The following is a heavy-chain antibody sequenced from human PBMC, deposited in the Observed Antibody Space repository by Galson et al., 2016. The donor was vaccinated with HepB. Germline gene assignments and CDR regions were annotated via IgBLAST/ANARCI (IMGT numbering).Heavy chain of an antibody. CDR2: IDWNDDK. J-gene: IGHJ4*02. Sequence: PALVKPTQTLTLTCPFSGFSLSTNGMCVSWIRQPPGKALEWLALIDWNDDKHYSTSLKTRLTISKDTSKNQVVLTMTNMDPVDTATYYCARASGYYSIFDYWGQGTLVTVSS. CDR3: ARASGYYSIFDY. D-gene: IGHD3-3*01. CDR1: GFSLSTNGMC. V-gene: IGHV2-70*01.